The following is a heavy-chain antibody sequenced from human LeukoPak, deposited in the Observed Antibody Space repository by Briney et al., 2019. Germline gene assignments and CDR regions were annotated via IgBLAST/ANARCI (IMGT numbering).Heavy chain of an antibody. D-gene: IGHD3-22*01. Sequence: PSETLSLTCAVSGGSISSGGYSWSWIRQPPGKGLEWIGYIYYSGSTYYNPSLKSRVTISVDTSKNQFSLKLSSVTAADTAVYYCARGDYYDSSAPTGGWGQGTLVTVSS. V-gene: IGHV4-30-4*07. CDR3: ARGDYYDSSAPTGG. J-gene: IGHJ4*02. CDR2: IYYSGST. CDR1: GGSISSGGYS.